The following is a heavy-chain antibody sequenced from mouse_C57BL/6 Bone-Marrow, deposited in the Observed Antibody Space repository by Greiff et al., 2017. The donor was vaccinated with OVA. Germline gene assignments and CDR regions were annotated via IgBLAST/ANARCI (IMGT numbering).Heavy chain of an antibody. CDR1: GYTFTTYP. D-gene: IGHD1-1*01. J-gene: IGHJ3*01. CDR3: ARGDYYYGSSSFAY. V-gene: IGHV1-47*01. Sequence: VKLMESGAELVKPGASVKMSCKASGYTFTTYPIEWMKQNHGKSLEWIGNFHPYNDDTKYNEKFKGKATLTVEKSSSTVYLELSRLTSDDSAVYYCARGDYYYGSSSFAYWGQGTLVTVSA. CDR2: FHPYNDDT.